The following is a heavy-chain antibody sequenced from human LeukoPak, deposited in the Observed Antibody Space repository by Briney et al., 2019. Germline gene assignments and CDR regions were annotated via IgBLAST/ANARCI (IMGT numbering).Heavy chain of an antibody. CDR3: AKVLSPSYYDFWSGYPLDY. Sequence: PGGSLRLSCAASGFTFSSYAMSWVRQAPGKGLEWVSAISGSGCSTYYADSVKGRFTISRDNSKNTLYLQMNSLRAEDTAVYYCAKVLSPSYYDFWSGYPLDYWGQGTLVTVSS. J-gene: IGHJ4*02. CDR1: GFTFSSYA. CDR2: ISGSGCST. V-gene: IGHV3-23*01. D-gene: IGHD3-3*01.